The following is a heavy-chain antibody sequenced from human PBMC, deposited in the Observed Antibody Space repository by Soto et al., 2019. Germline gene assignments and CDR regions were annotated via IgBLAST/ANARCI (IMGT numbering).Heavy chain of an antibody. D-gene: IGHD1-26*01. V-gene: IGHV4-34*01. Sequence: QVQVQQWGAGLLKPSETLSLTCEVFGGSLSGFHWTWIRQSPGEGLEWIGEITHFGGTNSNPSLKRRVTISAATSKNLFSLHLTPVTAAVTAVYYCAGGRGKVGDLPVHWGQGTLVTVSS. CDR2: ITHFGGT. CDR3: AGGRGKVGDLPVH. J-gene: IGHJ4*02. CDR1: GGSLSGFH.